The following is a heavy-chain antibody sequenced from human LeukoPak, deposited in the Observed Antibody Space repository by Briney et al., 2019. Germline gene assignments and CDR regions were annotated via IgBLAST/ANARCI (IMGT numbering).Heavy chain of an antibody. CDR3: ARDWATGYYYGSGSSRNWFDP. V-gene: IGHV3-21*01. Sequence: PGGSLRLSCAASGFTFSSYSMNWVRQARGQGLEWVSSISSSSSYIYYADSVKGRFTISRDNAKNSLYLQMNSLRAEDTAVYYCARDWATGYYYGSGSSRNWFDPWGQGTLVTVSS. J-gene: IGHJ5*02. D-gene: IGHD3-10*01. CDR2: ISSSSSYI. CDR1: GFTFSSYS.